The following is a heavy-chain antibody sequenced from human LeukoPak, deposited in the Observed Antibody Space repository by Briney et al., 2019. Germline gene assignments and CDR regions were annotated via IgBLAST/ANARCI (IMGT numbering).Heavy chain of an antibody. V-gene: IGHV3-15*01. D-gene: IGHD5-12*01. CDR3: TTTNVVATISPDY. Sequence: PGGSLRLSCAASGFTFSNAWMSWVRQAQGKGLERVGRIKSKTDGGTTDYAAPVKGRLTISRDDSKNTLYLQMNSLKTEDTAVYYCTTTNVVATISPDYWGQGTLVTVSS. J-gene: IGHJ4*02. CDR1: GFTFSNAW. CDR2: IKSKTDGGTT.